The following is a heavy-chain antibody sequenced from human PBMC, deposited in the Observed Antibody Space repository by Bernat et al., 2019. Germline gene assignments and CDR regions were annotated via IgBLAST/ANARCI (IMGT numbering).Heavy chain of an antibody. Sequence: QVQLQESGPGLVKPSGTLSLTCAVSGGSISSSNWWRWVRQPPGKGVGWIGEIYHSGSTNYNPSLKSRVTISVDKSKNQFSLKLSSVTAADTAVYYCARKESDSGDPRPFECWGQGTLVTVSS. V-gene: IGHV4-4*02. J-gene: IGHJ4*02. CDR1: GGSISSSNW. CDR3: ARKESDSGDPRPFEC. CDR2: IYHSGST. D-gene: IGHD4-17*01.